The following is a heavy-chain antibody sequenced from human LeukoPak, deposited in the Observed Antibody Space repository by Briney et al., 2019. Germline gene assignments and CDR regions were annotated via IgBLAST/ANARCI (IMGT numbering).Heavy chain of an antibody. CDR1: GGSISSYY. D-gene: IGHD3-9*01. J-gene: IGHJ4*02. CDR2: IYYSGST. Sequence: SETLSLTCAVYGGSISSYYWSWIRQPPGKGLEWIGYIYYSGSTNYNPSLKSRVTISVDTSKNQFSLKLSSVTAADTAVYYCARTPDWLTPDGFDYWGQGTLVTVSS. V-gene: IGHV4-59*01. CDR3: ARTPDWLTPDGFDY.